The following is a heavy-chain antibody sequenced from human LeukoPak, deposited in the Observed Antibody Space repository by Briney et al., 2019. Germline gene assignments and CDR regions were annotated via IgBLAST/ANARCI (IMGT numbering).Heavy chain of an antibody. CDR1: GGSISSYY. V-gene: IGHV4-59*08. CDR3: ARNYYYDTFFFDY. D-gene: IGHD3-22*01. Sequence: SETLSLTCTVSGGSISSYYWSWIRQPPGKGLEWIGYIYYSGSTNYNPSLKSRVTISVDTSKNQFSMKLSSVTAADTAVYYCARNYYYDTFFFDYWGQGTLVTVSS. J-gene: IGHJ4*02. CDR2: IYYSGST.